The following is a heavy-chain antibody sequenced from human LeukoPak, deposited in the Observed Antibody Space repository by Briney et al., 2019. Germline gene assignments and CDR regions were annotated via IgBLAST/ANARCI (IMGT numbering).Heavy chain of an antibody. CDR3: AKESGSGVAFDY. CDR2: ISYDGRDK. V-gene: IGHV3-30*18. CDR1: GFTFSTYG. D-gene: IGHD7-27*01. J-gene: IGHJ4*02. Sequence: GKSLRLSCAASGFTFSTYGMHWVRQAPGKGLEWVAVISYDGRDKYYAVSWKGRFTISRDNSKNTLYLQMNSLRTEDTSVFYCAKESGSGVAFDYWGQGTLVTVSS.